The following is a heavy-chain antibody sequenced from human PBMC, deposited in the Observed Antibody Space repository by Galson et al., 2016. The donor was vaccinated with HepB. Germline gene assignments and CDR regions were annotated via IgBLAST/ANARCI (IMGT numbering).Heavy chain of an antibody. CDR1: GFTFSSYD. J-gene: IGHJ4*02. CDR2: ITGGGGDK. CDR3: AKDEGRYSGYGNFDC. D-gene: IGHD5-12*01. Sequence: SLRLSCAASGFTFSSYDMSWVRQAPGKGPEWVSAITGGGGDKYYADSVKGRFHISRDNSKNTLYLQMNSLRAEDTAIYYCAKDEGRYSGYGNFDCWGQGTLVTVSS. V-gene: IGHV3-23*01.